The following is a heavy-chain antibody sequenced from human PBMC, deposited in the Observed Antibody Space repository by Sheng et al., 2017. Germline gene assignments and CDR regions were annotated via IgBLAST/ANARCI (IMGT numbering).Heavy chain of an antibody. J-gene: IGHJ4*02. CDR2: ISRDGGFI. CDR3: ARDQGFCSGGRCFSFEFDS. D-gene: IGHD2-15*01. Sequence: EVQLVESGGGLVKPGGSLRLSCAASGFTFNTYRMNWVRQAPGKGLEWVASISRDGGFIDYADSVKGRFTISRDNGKNSVDLQMNSLRVEDTAMYYCARDQGFCSGGRCFSFEFDSWGQGTLVSVSS. CDR1: GFTFNTYR. V-gene: IGHV3-21*06.